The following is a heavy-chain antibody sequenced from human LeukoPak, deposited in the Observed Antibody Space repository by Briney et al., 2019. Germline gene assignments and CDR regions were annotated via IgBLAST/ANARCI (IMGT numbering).Heavy chain of an antibody. Sequence: SETLSLTCTVSGGSISSSSYYWGWIRQPPGKGLEWIGHSENNKNNPSLNSRVTISVESSKNQFSLRLSSVTAADTAVYFCATYHAGRGGSGYWGQGILVTVSS. CDR1: GGSISSSSYY. D-gene: IGHD2-8*01. CDR2: SENN. CDR3: ATYHAGRGGSGY. V-gene: IGHV4-39*07. J-gene: IGHJ4*02.